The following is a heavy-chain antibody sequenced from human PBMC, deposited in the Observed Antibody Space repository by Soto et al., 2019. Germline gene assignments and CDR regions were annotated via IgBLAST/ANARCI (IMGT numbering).Heavy chain of an antibody. CDR1: GFTFSSYA. CDR2: ISFDGSNK. Sequence: GGSLRLSCAASGFTFSSYAMHWVRQAPGKGLEWVALISFDGSNKYYADSVKDRFTISRDNSMNTLYLQMNSLRAEDTAVYYCARDYRAGTTSYYWGQGTLVTVSS. CDR3: ARDYRAGTTSYY. V-gene: IGHV3-30-3*01. D-gene: IGHD1-26*01. J-gene: IGHJ4*02.